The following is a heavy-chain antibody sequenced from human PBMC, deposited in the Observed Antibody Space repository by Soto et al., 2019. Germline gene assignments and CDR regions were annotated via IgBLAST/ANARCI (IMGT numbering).Heavy chain of an antibody. CDR1: GGTFSSYA. CDR3: ARGRVYSHGYPSPYYFAY. CDR2: IIPIFGTA. V-gene: IGHV1-69*01. J-gene: IGHJ4*02. Sequence: QVQLVQSGAEVKKPGSSVKVSCKASGGTFSSYAISWVRQAPGQGLEWMGGIIPIFGTANYAQKFQGRVTITADDSTRTASMELGSLSSEDPAVYSCARGRVYSHGYPSPYYFAYWGQGPLVPVSS. D-gene: IGHD5-18*01.